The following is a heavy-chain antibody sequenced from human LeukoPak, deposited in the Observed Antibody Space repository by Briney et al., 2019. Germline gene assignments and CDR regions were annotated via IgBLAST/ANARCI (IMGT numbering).Heavy chain of an antibody. J-gene: IGHJ3*02. CDR1: GFTFSSYA. CDR2: ISYDGSNK. V-gene: IGHV3-30-3*01. D-gene: IGHD3-22*01. CDR3: ARDILYYYDSSGYQDI. Sequence: PGGSLRLSCAASGFTFSSYAMHWVRQAPGKGLEWVAVISYDGSNKYYADSVKGRFTISRDNSKNTLYLQMNSLRAEDTAVYYCARDILYYYDSSGYQDIWGQGTMVTVSS.